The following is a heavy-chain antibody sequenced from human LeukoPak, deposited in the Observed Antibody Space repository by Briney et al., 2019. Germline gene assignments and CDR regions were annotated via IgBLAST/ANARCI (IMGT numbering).Heavy chain of an antibody. J-gene: IGHJ6*03. CDR2: INDGGDT. V-gene: IGHV4-34*01. Sequence: NPSETLSLTCGVYGGSFSSYDWSWVRQPPGKGLEWIGEINDGGDTNYNPSLKSRVTMSVDTSKNHFSLEVRSMTAADTAVYYCARGLGWKVATMGLFFMDVWGEGTTVTVSS. CDR3: ARGLGWKVATMGLFFMDV. CDR1: GGSFSSYD. D-gene: IGHD5-24*01.